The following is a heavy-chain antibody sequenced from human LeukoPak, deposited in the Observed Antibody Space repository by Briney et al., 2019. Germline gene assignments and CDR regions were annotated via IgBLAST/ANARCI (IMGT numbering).Heavy chain of an antibody. Sequence: RASVKVSCKASGYTFTSYAMHWVRQAPGQRLEWMGWINAGNGNTKYSQKFQGRVTITRDTSASTAYMELSSLRSEDMAVYYCARDSSYYDILYAFDIWGQGTMVTVSS. J-gene: IGHJ3*02. CDR2: INAGNGNT. CDR1: GYTFTSYA. D-gene: IGHD3-9*01. V-gene: IGHV1-3*01. CDR3: ARDSSYYDILYAFDI.